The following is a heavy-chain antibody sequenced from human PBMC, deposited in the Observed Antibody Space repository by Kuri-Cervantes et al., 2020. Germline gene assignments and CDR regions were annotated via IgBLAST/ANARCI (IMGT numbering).Heavy chain of an antibody. CDR2: IIPIFGTA. V-gene: IGHV1-69*13. J-gene: IGHJ6*03. D-gene: IGHD3-10*01. Sequence: SVKVSCKASGGTFSSYAISWVRQAPGQGLEWMGGIIPIFGTANYAQKFQGRVTITADESTSTAYMELSSLRSEDTAVYYCAREPSYGVQGFGYMDVWGKRTTVTVSS. CDR3: AREPSYGVQGFGYMDV. CDR1: GGTFSSYA.